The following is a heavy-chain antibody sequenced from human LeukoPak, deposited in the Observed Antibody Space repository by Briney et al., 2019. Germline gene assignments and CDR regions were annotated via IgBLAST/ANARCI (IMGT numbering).Heavy chain of an antibody. Sequence: PSETLSLTCAVSGGSISSSNWWSWVRQSPGKGLEWIGEIYHSGSANYNPSLKSRVTISIDKLKKQFSLNLSSVTAADTAFYYCARGVWVEWLQGTVHFWGQGILVTVSS. CDR1: GGSISSSNW. V-gene: IGHV4-4*02. CDR2: IYHSGSA. D-gene: IGHD3-3*01. J-gene: IGHJ4*02. CDR3: ARGVWVEWLQGTVHF.